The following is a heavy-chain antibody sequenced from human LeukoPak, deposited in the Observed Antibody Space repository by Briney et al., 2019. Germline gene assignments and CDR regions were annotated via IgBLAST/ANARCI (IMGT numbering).Heavy chain of an antibody. J-gene: IGHJ3*02. V-gene: IGHV4-59*01. D-gene: IGHD3-10*01. CDR1: GGSISSYH. CDR3: ARPLMVRGVIRVDAFEI. Sequence: SETLSLTCTVSGGSISSYHWSWIRQPPGKGLEWIGYMSYSGSTNYNPSLKSRVTISVDTSKNQFSLKLSSVTAADTAVYYCARPLMVRGVIRVDAFEIWGQGTMVTVSS. CDR2: MSYSGST.